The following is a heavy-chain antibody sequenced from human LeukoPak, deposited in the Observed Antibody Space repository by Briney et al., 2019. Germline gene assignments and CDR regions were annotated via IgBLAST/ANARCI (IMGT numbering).Heavy chain of an antibody. D-gene: IGHD6-6*01. J-gene: IGHJ4*02. CDR1: GYTFTSYG. CDR3: ARNFPTYSSSSGVDY. CDR2: ISAYNGNT. Sequence: AASVKVACKASGYTFTSYGISWVRQAPGQGLEWMGWISAYNGNTNYAQKLQGRVTMTTDTSTSTAYMELRSLRSDDTAVYYCARNFPTYSSSSGVDYWGQGTLVTVSS. V-gene: IGHV1-18*01.